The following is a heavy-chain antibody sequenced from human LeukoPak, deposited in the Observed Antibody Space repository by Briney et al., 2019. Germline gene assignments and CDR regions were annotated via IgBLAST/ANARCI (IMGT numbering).Heavy chain of an antibody. J-gene: IGHJ4*02. V-gene: IGHV1-69*04. Sequence: SVKVSCKAYGSTFISEAISWVRVAPGQGLEWMGRIIPILGIANYAQKFQGRVTITADKSRSPAYMELSTLRSEETAVYYCARVNAGSLSGASATRDYWGQGTLVTVSS. D-gene: IGHD1-26*01. CDR1: GSTFISEA. CDR2: IIPILGIA. CDR3: ARVNAGSLSGASATRDY.